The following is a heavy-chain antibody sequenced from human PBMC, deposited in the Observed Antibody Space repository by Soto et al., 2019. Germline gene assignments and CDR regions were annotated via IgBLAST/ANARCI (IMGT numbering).Heavy chain of an antibody. CDR1: GFTFSSYA. D-gene: IGHD6-13*01. V-gene: IGHV3-30-3*01. Sequence: QVQLVESGGGVVQPGRSLRLSCAASGFTFSSYAMHWVRQAPGKGLEWVAVISYDGSNKYYADSVKGRFTISRDNSKNTLYLQMNSLRAEDTAVSFCARGPARVAVAGTIGYWGQGTLVTVSS. J-gene: IGHJ4*02. CDR2: ISYDGSNK. CDR3: ARGPARVAVAGTIGY.